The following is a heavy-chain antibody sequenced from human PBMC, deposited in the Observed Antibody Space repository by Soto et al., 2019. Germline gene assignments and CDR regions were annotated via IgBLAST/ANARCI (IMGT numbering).Heavy chain of an antibody. CDR1: GFTFSCYG. V-gene: IGHV3-30*03. CDR2: ISYDGSNK. J-gene: IGHJ6*02. Sequence: PGGSLRPPCAASGFTFSCYGMHWVRQAPGKGLEWVAVISYDGSNKYYAGSVKGRFTISRDKSKNTLYLQMNSLRAEDTAVYYCATHGLGELLHYYFYGMDVWGQGTTVTVSS. CDR3: ATHGLGELLHYYFYGMDV. D-gene: IGHD3-10*01.